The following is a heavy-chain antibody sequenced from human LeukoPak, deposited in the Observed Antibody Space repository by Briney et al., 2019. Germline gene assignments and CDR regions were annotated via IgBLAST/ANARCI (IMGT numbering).Heavy chain of an antibody. CDR3: ARRHHNWDY. Sequence: GGSLRLSCAASRFTFNSYAMSWVRQAPGKGLEWVSAISGSGGSTYYADSVKGRFTISRDNSKNTLYLQMSSLRAEDTAVYYCARRHHNWDYWGQGTLVTVSS. D-gene: IGHD5-24*01. V-gene: IGHV3-23*01. J-gene: IGHJ4*02. CDR2: ISGSGGST. CDR1: RFTFNSYA.